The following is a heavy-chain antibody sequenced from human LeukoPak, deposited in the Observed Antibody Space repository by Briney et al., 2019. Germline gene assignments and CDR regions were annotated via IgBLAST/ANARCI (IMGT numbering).Heavy chain of an antibody. D-gene: IGHD5-18*01. CDR1: GGSISSYY. V-gene: IGHV4-4*07. CDR2: IYTSGST. Sequence: SEKLSLTCTASGGSISSYYWSWTRQPAGKGLEWIGRIYTSGSTNYNPSLKSRVTISIDTSKNQFSLNLSSVTAADTAVYYCARGASGYSYGWGQGTLGTVSS. J-gene: IGHJ4*02. CDR3: ARGASGYSYG.